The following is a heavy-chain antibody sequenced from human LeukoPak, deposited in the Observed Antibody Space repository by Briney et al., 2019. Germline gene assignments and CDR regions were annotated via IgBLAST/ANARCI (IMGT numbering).Heavy chain of an antibody. Sequence: SVKVSCKASGSTFSSYAISWVRQAPGQGLEWMGGIIPIFGTANYAQKFQGRVTITADKSTSTAYMELSSLRSEDTAVYYCARRVITFGGVIVFHYFDYWGQGTLVTVSS. CDR2: IIPIFGTA. CDR3: ARRVITFGGVIVFHYFDY. J-gene: IGHJ4*02. D-gene: IGHD3-16*02. V-gene: IGHV1-69*06. CDR1: GSTFSSYA.